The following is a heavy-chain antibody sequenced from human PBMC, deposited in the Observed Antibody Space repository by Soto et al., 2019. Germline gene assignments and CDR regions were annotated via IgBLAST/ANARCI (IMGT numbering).Heavy chain of an antibody. J-gene: IGHJ3*02. CDR2: IIAIFGTA. CDR1: GYTFTSYG. CDR3: ARDQRDGYNYDAFDI. V-gene: IGHV1-69*13. Sequence: GASVKVSCKASGYTFTSYGISWVRQAPGQGLEWMGGIIAIFGTANYAQKFQGRVTITADESTSTAYMELSSLRSEDTAVYYCARDQRDGYNYDAFDIWGQGTMVTVSS. D-gene: IGHD5-12*01.